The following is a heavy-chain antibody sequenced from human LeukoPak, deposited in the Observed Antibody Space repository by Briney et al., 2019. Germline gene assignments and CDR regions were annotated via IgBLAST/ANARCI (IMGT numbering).Heavy chain of an antibody. Sequence: GGSLRLSCAASGFTFSSYWMSWVRQAPGKGLEWVAIIKQDESEKYYVDSVKGRFTISRDNAKNSLYLQMNSLRAEDTAVYYCARDSTAVAAYAFDIWGQGTMVTVSS. D-gene: IGHD6-19*01. CDR2: IKQDESEK. CDR1: GFTFSSYW. V-gene: IGHV3-7*01. J-gene: IGHJ3*02. CDR3: ARDSTAVAAYAFDI.